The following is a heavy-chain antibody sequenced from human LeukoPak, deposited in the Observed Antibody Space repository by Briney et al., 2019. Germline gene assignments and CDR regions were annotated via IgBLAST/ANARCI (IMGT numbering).Heavy chain of an antibody. D-gene: IGHD2-21*02. CDR3: ARSPLHCGGDCYSFDY. V-gene: IGHV1-46*01. J-gene: IGHJ4*02. Sequence: ASVKVSCKASGYTFTSHYMHWVRQAPGQGLEWMGIISPSGGSTSYAQKFQDRVTMTRDTSTSTVYMELSSLRSEDTAVYYCARSPLHCGGDCYSFDYWGQGTLVTVSS. CDR2: ISPSGGST. CDR1: GYTFTSHY.